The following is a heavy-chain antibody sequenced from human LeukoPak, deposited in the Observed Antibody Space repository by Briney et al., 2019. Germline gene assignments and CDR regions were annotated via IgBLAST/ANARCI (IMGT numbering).Heavy chain of an antibody. D-gene: IGHD2-2*01. V-gene: IGHV4-31*03. CDR1: GVSLSSDKYY. CDR3: ATPYCGTISCLDVFDV. Sequence: PSQTLSLTCTISGVSLSSDKYYWSWIRQRPGKGLEWIGHLYYSGSTSFNPSLKSRVSMSVDASKSQFSLKLTSVTAADTAVYYCATPYCGTISCLDVFDVWGQGTVVTVSS. J-gene: IGHJ3*01. CDR2: LYYSGST.